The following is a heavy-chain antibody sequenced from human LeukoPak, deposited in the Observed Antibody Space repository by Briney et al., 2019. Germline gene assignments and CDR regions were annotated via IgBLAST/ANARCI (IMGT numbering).Heavy chain of an antibody. CDR1: GGTFSSYA. D-gene: IGHD1-26*01. Sequence: SVKVSCKASGGTFSSYAISWVRQAPGQGLEWMGGIIPIFGTANYAQRFQGRVTITADESTSTAYMELSSLRSEDTAVYYCARDCPELPCSGAFDIWGQGTMVTVSS. CDR3: ARDCPELPCSGAFDI. J-gene: IGHJ3*02. V-gene: IGHV1-69*01. CDR2: IIPIFGTA.